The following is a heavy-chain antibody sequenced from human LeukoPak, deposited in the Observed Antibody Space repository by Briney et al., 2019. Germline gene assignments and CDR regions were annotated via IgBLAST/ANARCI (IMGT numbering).Heavy chain of an antibody. CDR3: ARQTYYDSSGYGGGPFDY. CDR2: IYPGDSDT. V-gene: IGHV5-51*01. D-gene: IGHD3-22*01. CDR1: GYSFTGYW. J-gene: IGHJ4*02. Sequence: GESLKISCKGSGYSFTGYWIGWVRQMPGKGLEWMGIIYPGDSDTRYSPSFQGQVTISADKSISTAYLQWSSLKASDTAMYYCARQTYYDSSGYGGGPFDYWGQGTLVTVSS.